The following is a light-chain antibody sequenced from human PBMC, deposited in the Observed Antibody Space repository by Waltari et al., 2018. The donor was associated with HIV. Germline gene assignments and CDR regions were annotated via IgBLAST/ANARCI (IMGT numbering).Light chain of an antibody. V-gene: IGLV8-61*01. CDR1: SAQFSPSYS. Sequence: QTVVPRDPWLSVPPGRTFTLTFGVTSAQFSPSYSPSCYQLTPGQAPRCLVYNTDVRSSGVPDRFSGSIVGNRAALTITGAQADDDSFYYCVLYVRSGRVFGGGTKLTVL. J-gene: IGLJ2*01. CDR2: NTD. CDR3: VLYVRSGRV.